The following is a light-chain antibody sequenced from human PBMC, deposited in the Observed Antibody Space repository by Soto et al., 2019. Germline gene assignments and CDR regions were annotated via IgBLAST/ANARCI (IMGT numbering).Light chain of an antibody. Sequence: EIVMTQSPATLSVSPGERATLSCRASQSVSSNLAWYQQKPGQAPRLLIYSASIRATGIPARFSGSGFGTEFTLTVSSLQSEDFAVYYCQQYNNWPPYTFGQGTKLEI. CDR1: QSVSSN. V-gene: IGKV3-15*01. CDR2: SAS. CDR3: QQYNNWPPYT. J-gene: IGKJ2*01.